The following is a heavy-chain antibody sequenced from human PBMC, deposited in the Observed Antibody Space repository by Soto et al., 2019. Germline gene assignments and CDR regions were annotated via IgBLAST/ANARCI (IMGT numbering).Heavy chain of an antibody. CDR1: GFTFSSYA. V-gene: IGHV3-30-3*01. J-gene: IGHJ6*02. CDR2: ISYDGSNK. CDR3: ARDTSGWGYYYYCMDV. D-gene: IGHD6-19*01. Sequence: PGGSLRLSCAASGFTFSSYAMHWVRQAPGKGLEWVAVISYDGSNKYYADSVKGRFTISRDNSKKTLYLQMNSLRAEDTAVYYCARDTSGWGYYYYCMDVWGQGTTVTVSS.